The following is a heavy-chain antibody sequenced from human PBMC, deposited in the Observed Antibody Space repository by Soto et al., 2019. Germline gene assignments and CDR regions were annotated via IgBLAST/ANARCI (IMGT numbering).Heavy chain of an antibody. D-gene: IGHD5-12*01. J-gene: IGHJ6*04. V-gene: IGHV1-18*01. CDR2: ISTYNGDT. Sequence: ASVKVSCKASGYTFTISGISWVRQAPGQGLEWMGWISTYNGDTNYAQTFQGRVTMTTDTSTSTVHMEVRSLRSDDTAVYYCAREGVAPYYYYGMDVWGKGPPVTVSS. CDR3: AREGVAPYYYYGMDV. CDR1: GYTFTISG.